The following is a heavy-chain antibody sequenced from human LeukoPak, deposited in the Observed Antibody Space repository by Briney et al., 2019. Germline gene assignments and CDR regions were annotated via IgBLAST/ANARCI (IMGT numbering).Heavy chain of an antibody. D-gene: IGHD3-16*01. J-gene: IGHJ4*02. V-gene: IGHV3-7*01. CDR2: IKQDGSEK. CDR1: GFSFSSYW. Sequence: GGSLRLSCAASGFSFSSYWMNWVRQAPGKGLEWVANIKQDGSEKYYVDSVKGRFTISRDNAKNLLYLQMNSLRAEDTAVYYCAKDPGSGEGDYWGQGTLVTVSS. CDR3: AKDPGSGEGDY.